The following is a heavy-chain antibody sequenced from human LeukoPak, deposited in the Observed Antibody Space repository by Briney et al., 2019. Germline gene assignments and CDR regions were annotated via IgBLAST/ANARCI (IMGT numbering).Heavy chain of an antibody. J-gene: IGHJ6*03. CDR1: GGTFSSYA. CDR2: IIPIFGTA. D-gene: IGHD5-24*01. CDR3: ARVEMATTNRGDWYYYMDV. V-gene: IGHV1-69*01. Sequence: SSVKVSCKASGGTFSSYAISWVRQAPGQGLEWMGGIIPIFGTANYAQKFQGRVTITADESTSTAYMELSSLRSEDTAVYYCARVEMATTNRGDWYYYMDVWGKGTTVTVSS.